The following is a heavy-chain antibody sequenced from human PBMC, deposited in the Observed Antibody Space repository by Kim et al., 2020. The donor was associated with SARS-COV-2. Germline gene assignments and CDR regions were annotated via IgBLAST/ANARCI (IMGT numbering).Heavy chain of an antibody. V-gene: IGHV3-48*02. J-gene: IGHJ5*02. D-gene: IGHD3-9*01. CDR1: GFTFSSYS. CDR3: ARSVLTGYYSYNWFDP. Sequence: GGSLRLSCAASGFTFSSYSMNWVRQAPGKGLEWVSYISSSSGTIYYADSVKGRFTISRDNAKNSLYLQMNSLRDEDTAVYYCARSVLTGYYSYNWFDPWGQGTLVTVSS. CDR2: ISSSSGTI.